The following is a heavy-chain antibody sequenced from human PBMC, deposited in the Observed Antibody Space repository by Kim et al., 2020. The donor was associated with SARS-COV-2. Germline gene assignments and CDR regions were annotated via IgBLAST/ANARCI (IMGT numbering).Heavy chain of an antibody. Sequence: SQTLSLTCTVSGGSISSSSYYWGWIRQPPGKGLEWIGSIYYSGSTYYNPSLKSRVTISVDTSKNQFSLKLSSVTAADTAVYYCARRWGGYCSSTSCYRYY. CDR2: IYYSGST. V-gene: IGHV4-39*01. D-gene: IGHD2-2*01. CDR3: ARRWGGYCSSTSCYRYY. CDR1: GGSISSSSYY. J-gene: IGHJ6*01.